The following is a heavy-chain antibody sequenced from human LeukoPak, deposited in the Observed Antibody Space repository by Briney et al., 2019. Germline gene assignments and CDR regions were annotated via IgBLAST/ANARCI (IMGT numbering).Heavy chain of an antibody. CDR3: ARPLWFGESDFDY. V-gene: IGHV1-2*02. Sequence: ASVKVSCKASGYTFTGYYMHWARQAPGQGLEWMGWINPNSGGTNYAQKFQGRVTMTRDTSISTAYKELSRLRSDDTAVYYCARPLWFGESDFDYWGQGTLVTVSS. CDR1: GYTFTGYY. CDR2: INPNSGGT. D-gene: IGHD3-10*01. J-gene: IGHJ4*02.